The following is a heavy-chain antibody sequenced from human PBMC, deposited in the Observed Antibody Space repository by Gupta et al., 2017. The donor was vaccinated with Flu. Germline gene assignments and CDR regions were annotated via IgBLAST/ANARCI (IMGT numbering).Heavy chain of an antibody. CDR1: GFTFSNNH. V-gene: IGHV3-23*01. CDR3: AREGLPKAGYDY. J-gene: IGHJ4*02. Sequence: EVQLLESGGGLVQPGGSLRLSCAASGFTFSNNHMSWVRQAPGEGLNWVSTISNSGSLTYYADSVKGRFTISRDNSKNTLFLQMNSLRAEDTAVYFCAREGLPKAGYDYWGQGTLVTVSS. CDR2: ISNSGSLT. D-gene: IGHD3-9*01.